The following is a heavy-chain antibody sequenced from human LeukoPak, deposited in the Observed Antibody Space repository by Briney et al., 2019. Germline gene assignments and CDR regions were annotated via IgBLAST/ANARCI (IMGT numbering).Heavy chain of an antibody. CDR1: GGSISSSSYY. J-gene: IGHJ6*02. CDR3: ARQDSPLSLWFGESWGTYYYYGMDV. D-gene: IGHD3-10*01. V-gene: IGHV4-39*01. Sequence: SETLSLTCTVSGGSISSSSYYWGWIRQPPGKGLEWIGSIYYSGSTYYNPSLKSRVTISVDTSKNQFSLKLSSVTAADTAVYYCARQDSPLSLWFGESWGTYYYYGMDVWGQGTTVTVSS. CDR2: IYYSGST.